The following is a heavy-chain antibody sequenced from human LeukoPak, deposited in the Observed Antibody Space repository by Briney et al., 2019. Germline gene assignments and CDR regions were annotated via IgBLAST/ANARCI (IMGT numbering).Heavy chain of an antibody. CDR2: IIPILGIA. Sequence: GSSVKVSCKASGGTFSSYAISWVRQAPGQGLEWMGRIIPILGIANYAQKFQGRVTITADKSTSTAYMELSSLRSEDTAVYYCASSRSTSSTSLDYWGQGTLVTVSS. V-gene: IGHV1-69*04. CDR1: GGTFSSYA. J-gene: IGHJ4*02. CDR3: ASSRSTSSTSLDY. D-gene: IGHD2-2*01.